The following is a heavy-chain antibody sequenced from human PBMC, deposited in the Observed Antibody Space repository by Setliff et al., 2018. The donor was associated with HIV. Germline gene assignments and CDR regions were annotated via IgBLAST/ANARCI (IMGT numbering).Heavy chain of an antibody. CDR2: IYQGESG. D-gene: IGHD6-19*01. CDR1: AYSITSGHF. J-gene: IGHJ6*03. Sequence: SETLSLTCIVSAYSITSGHFWGWIRQPPGKGLEWIGGIYQGESGHYNPSLKSRVTISLDTSKNQFSLKLSSVTAADTAVYYCARHVILLEWLSYFYMDVWGKGATVTVSS. CDR3: ARHVILLEWLSYFYMDV. V-gene: IGHV4-38-2*02.